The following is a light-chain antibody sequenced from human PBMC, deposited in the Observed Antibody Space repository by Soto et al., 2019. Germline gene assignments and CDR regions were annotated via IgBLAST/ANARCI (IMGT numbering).Light chain of an antibody. Sequence: EIVLTQSPGTLSLSPGERATLSCRASQSVSSSYLAWYQQKPGQARRLLIYGASSRSTGIPDRFSGSGSGTYFTLTIIRREPEDFAVYYWQQYGSSPPFTFGPGTKVDIK. V-gene: IGKV3-20*01. CDR1: QSVSSSY. CDR3: QQYGSSPPFT. J-gene: IGKJ3*01. CDR2: GAS.